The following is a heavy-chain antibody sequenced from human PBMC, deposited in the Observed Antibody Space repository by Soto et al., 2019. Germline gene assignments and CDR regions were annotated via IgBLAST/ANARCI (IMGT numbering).Heavy chain of an antibody. CDR3: AKKLADYGEREAPTSVGV. Sequence: QVQLQESGPGLVKSSGTLSLTCAVSGASVTTTNWWTWVRQSPGRVMEWIGEIFPSGRTNYNPSLRRRVILSLDKSKNHFSLKLSSVTAADTAVYYCAKKLADYGEREAPTSVGVWGQGTTVTVS. V-gene: IGHV4-4*02. CDR2: IFPSGRT. D-gene: IGHD4-17*01. J-gene: IGHJ6*02. CDR1: GASVTTTNW.